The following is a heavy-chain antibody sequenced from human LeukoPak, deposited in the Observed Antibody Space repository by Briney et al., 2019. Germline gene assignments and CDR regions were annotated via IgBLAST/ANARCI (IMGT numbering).Heavy chain of an antibody. CDR2: IYYSGST. D-gene: IGHD3-10*01. CDR3: AREFYYYGSGSHVYYFDY. Sequence: SETLSLTCTVSGGSISSYYWSWIRQPPGKGLEWIGYIYYSGSTNYNPSLKSRVTISVDTSKNQFSLKLSSVTAADTAVYYCAREFYYYGSGSHVYYFDYWGQGTLATVSS. CDR1: GGSISSYY. J-gene: IGHJ4*02. V-gene: IGHV4-59*01.